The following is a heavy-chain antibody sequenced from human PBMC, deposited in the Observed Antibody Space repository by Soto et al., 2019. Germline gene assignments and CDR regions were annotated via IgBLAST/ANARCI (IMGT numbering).Heavy chain of an antibody. CDR2: IYYSGST. CDR3: ARDSIVATISYYYYGMDV. J-gene: IGHJ6*02. CDR1: GGSISSGGYY. Sequence: PSETLSLTCTVSGGSISSGGYYWSWIRQHPGKGLEWIGYIYYSGSTYYNPSLKSRVTISVDTSKNQFSLKLSSVTAADTAVYYCARDSIVATISYYYYGMDVWGQGTTVTVSS. V-gene: IGHV4-31*03. D-gene: IGHD5-12*01.